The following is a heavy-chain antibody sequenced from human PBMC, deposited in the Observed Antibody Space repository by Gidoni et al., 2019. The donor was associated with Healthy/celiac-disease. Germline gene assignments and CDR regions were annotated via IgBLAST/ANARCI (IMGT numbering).Heavy chain of an antibody. D-gene: IGHD6-6*01. CDR3: ASPLGPPSYYYYYGMDV. CDR1: GFTFSSYE. Sequence: EVQLVESGGGLVQPGGSLRLSCAASGFTFSSYEMNWVRQAPGKGLEWVSYISSSCSTIYYADSVKGRFTISRDNAKNSLYLQMNSLRAEDTAVYYCASPLGPPSYYYYYGMDVWGQGTTVTVSS. CDR2: ISSSCSTI. J-gene: IGHJ6*02. V-gene: IGHV3-48*03.